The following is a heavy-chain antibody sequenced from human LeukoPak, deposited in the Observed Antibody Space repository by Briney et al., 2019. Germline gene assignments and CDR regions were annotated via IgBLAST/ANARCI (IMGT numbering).Heavy chain of an antibody. J-gene: IGHJ4*02. V-gene: IGHV4-59*01. CDR1: DDSITIYY. CDR3: ARGKEAAFDY. D-gene: IGHD6-25*01. Sequence: PSETLSLTCTVSDDSITIYYWSWIRQPPGKGLEWIGYIDHTGITNYNPSLNSRVTISRDTSKNQFSLKLSSVTAADTAVYYCARGKEAAFDYWGQGTLVTVSS. CDR2: IDHTGIT.